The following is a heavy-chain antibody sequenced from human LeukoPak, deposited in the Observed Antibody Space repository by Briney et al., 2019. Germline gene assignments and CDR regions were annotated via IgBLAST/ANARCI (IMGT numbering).Heavy chain of an antibody. D-gene: IGHD3-16*02. CDR2: INHSGST. J-gene: IGHJ4*02. CDR1: GGSFSGYY. Sequence: SETLSLTCAVYGGSFSGYYWSWIRQPPGKGLEWIGEINHSGSTNYNPSLKSRVTISVDTSKNQFSLKLSSVTAADTAVYYCARRAAYDYVRGSYRFTPGYFDYWGQGTLVTVSS. V-gene: IGHV4-34*01. CDR3: ARRAAYDYVRGSYRFTPGYFDY.